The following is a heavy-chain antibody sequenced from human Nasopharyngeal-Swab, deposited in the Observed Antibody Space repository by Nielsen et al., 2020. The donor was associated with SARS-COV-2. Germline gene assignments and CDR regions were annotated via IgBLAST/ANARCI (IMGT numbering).Heavy chain of an antibody. V-gene: IGHV1-69*04. J-gene: IGHJ4*02. Sequence: SVKVSCKASGGTFSSYAISWVRQAPGQGLEWMGRIIPILGIANYAQKFQGRVTITADKSTSTAYMELSSLRSEDTAVYYCARGDSSWPYYFDYWGQGTLVIVSS. CDR2: IIPILGIA. CDR3: ARGDSSWPYYFDY. CDR1: GGTFSSYA. D-gene: IGHD3-22*01.